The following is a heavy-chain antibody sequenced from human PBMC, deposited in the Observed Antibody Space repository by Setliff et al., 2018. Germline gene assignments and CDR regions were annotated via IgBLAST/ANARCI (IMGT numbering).Heavy chain of an antibody. V-gene: IGHV3-30*01. CDR1: GFTFSSYA. Sequence: GGSLRLSCAASGFTFSSYAMHWVRQAPGKGLEWVAVISYDGSNKYYADSVKGRFTISRDDSKNTLYLQMNSLRAEDAAVYYCARDLLSRLRTPLWYFDLWGRGTRVTVSS. D-gene: IGHD5-12*01. CDR3: ARDLLSRLRTPLWYFDL. J-gene: IGHJ2*01. CDR2: ISYDGSNK.